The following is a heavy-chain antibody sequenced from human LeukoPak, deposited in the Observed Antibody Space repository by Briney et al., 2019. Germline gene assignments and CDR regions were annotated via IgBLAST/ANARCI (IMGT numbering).Heavy chain of an antibody. CDR2: ISWISGSI. V-gene: IGHV3-9*01. Sequence: GRSLRLSCAASGFTFDDYAMHWVRQAPGKGLEWVSGISWISGSIGYADSVKGRFTISRDNAKNSLYLQMNSLRDEDTALYYCANLGSAGCRRITSCSAYMDVWGKGTTVTVSS. D-gene: IGHD2-2*01. CDR1: GFTFDDYA. J-gene: IGHJ6*03. CDR3: ANLGSAGCRRITSCSAYMDV.